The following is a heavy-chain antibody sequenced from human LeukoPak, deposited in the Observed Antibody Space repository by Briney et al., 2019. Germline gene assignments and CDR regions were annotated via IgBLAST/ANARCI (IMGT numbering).Heavy chain of an antibody. CDR1: GFTFSDYA. CDR3: ARAHRSDAFDI. J-gene: IGHJ3*02. CDR2: ISSNGGST. D-gene: IGHD1-14*01. Sequence: GGSLRLSCAASGFTFSDYAMHWVRQAPGKGLEYVSAISSNGGSTYYANSVKGRFTISRDNSTNTLYLQMGSLRAEDMAVYYCARAHRSDAFDIWGQGTMVTVSS. V-gene: IGHV3-64*01.